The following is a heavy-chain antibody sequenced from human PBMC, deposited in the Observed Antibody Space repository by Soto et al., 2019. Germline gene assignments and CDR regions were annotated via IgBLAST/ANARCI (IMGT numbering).Heavy chain of an antibody. CDR1: GGTFSSYA. Sequence: QVQLVQSGAEVKKPGSSVKVSCKASGGTFSSYAISWVRQAPGQGLEWMGGIIPIFGTANYAQKFQGRVTITADESTSRAYMELSSLRSDDTAVCYCAKAFGGSWFDPWGQGALVTVSS. CDR2: IIPIFGTA. CDR3: AKAFGGSWFDP. J-gene: IGHJ5*02. V-gene: IGHV1-69*12. D-gene: IGHD3-3*01.